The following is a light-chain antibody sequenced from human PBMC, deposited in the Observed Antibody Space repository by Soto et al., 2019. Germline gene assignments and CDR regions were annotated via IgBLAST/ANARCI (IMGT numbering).Light chain of an antibody. J-gene: IGLJ1*01. CDR3: CSYTTISTLV. CDR1: SSDVGGYNY. CDR2: DVN. Sequence: QSVLTQPASVSGSPGQSITMSCTGTSSDVGGYNYVSWYQQHPGKAPKLMIYDVNNRPSGVSNRFSGSKSGNTASLTISGLQAEDEADYYRCSYTTISTLVFGTGTKVTVL. V-gene: IGLV2-14*01.